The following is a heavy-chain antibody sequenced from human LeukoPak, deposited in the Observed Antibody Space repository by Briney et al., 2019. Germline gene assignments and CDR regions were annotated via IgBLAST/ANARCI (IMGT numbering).Heavy chain of an antibody. CDR2: ISAYNGNT. CDR3: ARDVQYYYDSSGYSDY. J-gene: IGHJ4*02. V-gene: IGHV1-18*01. Sequence: ASVKVSCKASGYTFTKYGISWVRQAPGQGLEWMGWISAYNGNTNYAQKLQGRVTMTTDTSTSTAYMELRSLRSDDTAVYYCARDVQYYYDSSGYSDYWGQGTLVTVSS. CDR1: GYTFTKYG. D-gene: IGHD3-22*01.